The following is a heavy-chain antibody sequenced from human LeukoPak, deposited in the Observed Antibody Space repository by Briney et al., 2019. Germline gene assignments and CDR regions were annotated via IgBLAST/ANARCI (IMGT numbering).Heavy chain of an antibody. CDR3: ARGVGQWLVRYYFDY. J-gene: IGHJ4*02. CDR1: GGSFSGYY. D-gene: IGHD6-19*01. V-gene: IGHV4-34*01. Sequence: SETLSLTCAVYGGSFSGYYWSWIRQPPGKGLEWIGEISHSGSTNYNPSLKSRVTISVDTSKNQFSLKLSSVTAADTAVYYCARGVGQWLVRYYFDYWGQGTLVTVSS. CDR2: ISHSGST.